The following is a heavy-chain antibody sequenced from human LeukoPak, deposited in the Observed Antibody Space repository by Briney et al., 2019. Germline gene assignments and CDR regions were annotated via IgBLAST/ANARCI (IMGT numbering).Heavy chain of an antibody. J-gene: IGHJ4*02. Sequence: PSETLSLTCTISGDSSINSYYWSWIRQPAGKGLEWIGRIYTSGSTNYNPSLKSRVTISVDTSKNQFSLKLTSVTAADTAVYYCARSPYLKTYGYGPWELPVSYFDYWGQGTLVTVSS. CDR3: ARSPYLKTYGYGPWELPVSYFDY. CDR2: IYTSGST. D-gene: IGHD1-26*01. CDR1: GDSSINSYY. V-gene: IGHV4-4*07.